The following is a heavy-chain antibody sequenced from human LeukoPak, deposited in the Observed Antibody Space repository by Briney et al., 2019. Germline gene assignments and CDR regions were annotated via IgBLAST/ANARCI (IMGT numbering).Heavy chain of an antibody. V-gene: IGHV3-48*04. CDR2: ISAISSSST. J-gene: IGHJ4*02. Sequence: PGGPLRLSCAASGFTFSSYSMNWVRQAPGKGLEWVSYISAISSSSTYYADSVKGRFTISRDNAKNSLYLQMNSLRAEDTAVYYCARDRLHYGEYEKTFDYWGQGTLVTVSS. CDR3: ARDRLHYGEYEKTFDY. CDR1: GFTFSSYS. D-gene: IGHD4-17*01.